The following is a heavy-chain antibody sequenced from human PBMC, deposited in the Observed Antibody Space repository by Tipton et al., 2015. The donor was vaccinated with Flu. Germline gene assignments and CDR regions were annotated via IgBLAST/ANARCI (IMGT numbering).Heavy chain of an antibody. V-gene: IGHV1-69*09. CDR1: GGTFSSYA. CDR2: IIPILGIA. D-gene: IGHD3-3*01. Sequence: QMQLVQSGAEVKKPGSSVKVSCKASGGTFSSYAISWVRQAPGQGLEWMGRIIPILGIANYAQRFQGRVTITADKSTSTAYMELSSLRSEDTAVYYCARGGGYDFWSGYYTPCWFDPWGQGTLVTVSS. J-gene: IGHJ5*02. CDR3: ARGGGYDFWSGYYTPCWFDP.